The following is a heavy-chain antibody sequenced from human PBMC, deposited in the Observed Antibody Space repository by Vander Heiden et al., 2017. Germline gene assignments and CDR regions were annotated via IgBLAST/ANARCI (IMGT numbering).Heavy chain of an antibody. CDR1: GFTFSSYA. D-gene: IGHD3-3*01. CDR3: ARGFTGVKAFDY. Sequence: EVQLLESGGGLVQPGGSLRLSCAASGFTFSSYAMSWVRQAPGKGLEWVSAISGSGGSTYYADSVKGRFTISRDNSKNTLYLQMNSLRAEDTAVYYCARGFTGVKAFDYWGQGTLVTVSS. J-gene: IGHJ4*02. V-gene: IGHV3-23*01. CDR2: ISGSGGST.